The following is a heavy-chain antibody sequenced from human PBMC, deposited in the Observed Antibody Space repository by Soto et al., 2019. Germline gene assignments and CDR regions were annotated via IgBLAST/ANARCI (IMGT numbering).Heavy chain of an antibody. CDR2: IDPSDSYT. CDR1: GYRFTGYW. Sequence: GESLKISCRGSGYRFTGYWIIWVRQMPGKGLEWMGRIDPSDSYTNYSPSFQGHVTISADKSISTAYLQWSSLKASDTAMYYCAREGNLEYSSSSSGYYYYYYGMDVWGQGTTVTVSS. J-gene: IGHJ6*02. V-gene: IGHV5-10-1*01. CDR3: AREGNLEYSSSSSGYYYYYYGMDV. D-gene: IGHD6-6*01.